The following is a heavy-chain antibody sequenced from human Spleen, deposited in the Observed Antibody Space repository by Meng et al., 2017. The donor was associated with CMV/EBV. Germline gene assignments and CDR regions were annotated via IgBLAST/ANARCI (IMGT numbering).Heavy chain of an antibody. V-gene: IGHV4-34*01. Sequence: QVQLQQWGAGLLRPSATLSLTCAVYGGSFSGYYWSWIRQPPGKGLEWIGEINHSGSTNYNPSLKSRVTISVDTSKNQFSLKLSSVTAADTAVYYCARVGSSSFWGQGTLVTVSS. D-gene: IGHD6-6*01. CDR2: INHSGST. CDR1: GGSFSGYY. J-gene: IGHJ4*02. CDR3: ARVGSSSF.